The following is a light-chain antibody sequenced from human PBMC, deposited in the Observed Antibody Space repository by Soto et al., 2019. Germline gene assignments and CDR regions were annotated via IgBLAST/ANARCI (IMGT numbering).Light chain of an antibody. CDR2: GAS. J-gene: IGKJ2*01. Sequence: EIVLTPSPGTLSLSPGERATLSCRASQSVSSIYLAWYQQKPGQAPRLLIHGASSRATGISDRFSGSGSGTDFTLTISSLEPEDCAVYFCQQYGGSPLYTFGQGTKLQI. CDR1: QSVSSIY. V-gene: IGKV3-20*01. CDR3: QQYGGSPLYT.